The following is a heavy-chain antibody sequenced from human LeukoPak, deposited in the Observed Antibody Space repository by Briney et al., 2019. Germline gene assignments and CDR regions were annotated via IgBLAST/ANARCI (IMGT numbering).Heavy chain of an antibody. Sequence: PGGSLRLSCAASGFTSGSYAMHWVRQTPGKGLEWVAVISYDRSNIYYADSVKGRFTISRDNSKNTLYLQMNSLRAEDTAVYYCARPYSSGWYGDFDYWGQGTLVTVSS. D-gene: IGHD6-19*01. V-gene: IGHV3-30-3*01. CDR2: ISYDRSNI. CDR1: GFTSGSYA. J-gene: IGHJ4*02. CDR3: ARPYSSGWYGDFDY.